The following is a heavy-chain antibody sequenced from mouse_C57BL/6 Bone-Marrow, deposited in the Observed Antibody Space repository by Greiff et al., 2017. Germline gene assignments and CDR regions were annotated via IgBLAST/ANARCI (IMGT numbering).Heavy chain of an antibody. V-gene: IGHV1-4*01. CDR1: GYTFTSYT. Sequence: QVQLQQSGAELARPGASVKMSCKASGYTFTSYTMHWVKQRPGQGLEWIGYINPSSGYTKYNQKFKDKATLTADKSSSTASLQLSSLTSEDAAVYYCARKKPNYYGSRGYAMDYWGQGTSVTVSS. CDR3: ARKKPNYYGSRGYAMDY. D-gene: IGHD1-1*01. J-gene: IGHJ4*01. CDR2: INPSSGYT.